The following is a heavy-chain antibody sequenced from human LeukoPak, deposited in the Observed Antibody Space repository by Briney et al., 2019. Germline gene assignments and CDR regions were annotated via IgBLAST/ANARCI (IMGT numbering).Heavy chain of an antibody. CDR1: GFTLSSYA. V-gene: IGHV3-30-3*01. J-gene: IGHJ5*02. CDR2: ISYDGSNK. D-gene: IGHD2-2*02. CDR3: ARGGDIVVVPAAIRSSGWFDP. Sequence: GGSLRLSCAASGFTLSSYAMHWVRQAPGKGLEWVAVISYDGSNKYYADSVKGRFTISRDNSKNTLYLQMNSLRAEDTAVYYCARGGDIVVVPAAIRSSGWFDPWGQGTLVTVSS.